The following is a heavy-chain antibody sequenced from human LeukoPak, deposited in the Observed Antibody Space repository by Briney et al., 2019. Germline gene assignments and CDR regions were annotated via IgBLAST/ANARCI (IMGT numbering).Heavy chain of an antibody. CDR1: GYTFTSYG. CDR2: ISAYNGNT. V-gene: IGHV1-18*01. D-gene: IGHD2-2*01. J-gene: IGHJ6*02. Sequence: GASVKVSCKASGYTFTSYGISRVRQAPGQGLEWMGWISAYNGNTNYAQKLQGRVTMTTDTSTSTAYMELRSLRSDDTAVYYCARVSSRWYYYYGMDVWGQGTTVTVSS. CDR3: ARVSSRWYYYYGMDV.